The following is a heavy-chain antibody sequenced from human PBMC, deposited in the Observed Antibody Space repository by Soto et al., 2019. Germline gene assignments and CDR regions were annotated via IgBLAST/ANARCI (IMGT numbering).Heavy chain of an antibody. CDR1: GFSLTTGKMC. Sequence: QVTLKESGPALVKPTETLTLTCTVSGFSLTTGKMCVSWIRQPPGKALEWLAHIFSDNERSYSTSLEGRLTISKATSGSEVVLSMTNVDPVDTATYYCARMNVDSYQFVYAMDVWGQGTTVTVSS. CDR2: IFSDNER. V-gene: IGHV2-26*01. CDR3: ARMNVDSYQFVYAMDV. J-gene: IGHJ6*02. D-gene: IGHD4-17*01.